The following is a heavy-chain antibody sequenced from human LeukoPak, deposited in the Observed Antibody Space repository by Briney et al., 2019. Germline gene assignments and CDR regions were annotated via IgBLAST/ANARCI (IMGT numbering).Heavy chain of an antibody. D-gene: IGHD3-3*01. Sequence: PSETLSLTCAVYGGSFSGYYWSWIRQPPGKGLEWIGEINHSGSTNYNPSLKSRVTISVDTSKNQFSLKLSSVTAADTAVYYCARCAPAIFGVVRRTPYYYYYMDVWGKGTTVTVSS. CDR1: GGSFSGYY. J-gene: IGHJ6*03. V-gene: IGHV4-34*01. CDR3: ARCAPAIFGVVRRTPYYYYYMDV. CDR2: INHSGST.